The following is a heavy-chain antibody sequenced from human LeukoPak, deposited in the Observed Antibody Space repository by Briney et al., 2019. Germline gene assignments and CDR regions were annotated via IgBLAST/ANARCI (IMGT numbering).Heavy chain of an antibody. V-gene: IGHV3-48*02. CDR3: SRRFDC. CDR1: GFTFSDYS. Sequence: GESLRLSCAASGFTFSDYSMNWVRQAPGKGLEWVSYTDGSGDTIYYADSVKGRFTISRDNAKNSLDLQMNSLRDEDTAVYYCSRRFDCWGQGTLVTVSS. CDR2: TDGSGDTI. J-gene: IGHJ4*02.